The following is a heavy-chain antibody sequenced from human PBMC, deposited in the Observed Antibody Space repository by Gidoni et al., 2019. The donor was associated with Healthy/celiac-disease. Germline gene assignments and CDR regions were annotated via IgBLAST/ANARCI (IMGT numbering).Heavy chain of an antibody. J-gene: IGHJ4*02. Sequence: QVQLVQSGAEVKKPGASVKVSCKASGYTFTSYGISWVRQAPGQGLEWRGWNSAYNGNTNYAQKLQGRVTMTTDTSTRTAYMELRSLRSDDTAVYYCARDRGGRERGYSYGIDYWGQGTLVTVSS. D-gene: IGHD5-18*01. V-gene: IGHV1-18*04. CDR1: GYTFTSYG. CDR3: ARDRGGRERGYSYGIDY. CDR2: NSAYNGNT.